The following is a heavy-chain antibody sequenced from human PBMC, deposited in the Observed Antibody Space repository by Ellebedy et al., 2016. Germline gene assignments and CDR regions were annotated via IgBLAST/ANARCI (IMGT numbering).Heavy chain of an antibody. CDR1: GGTFSSYA. J-gene: IGHJ5*02. CDR3: SARRGWFNP. V-gene: IGHV1-69*13. Sequence: SVKVSXXASGGTFSSYAISWVRQAPGQGLEWMGGIIPIFGTANYAQKFQGRVTITADESTSTAYMELSSLRSEDTAVYYCSARRGWFNPWGQGTLVTVSS. D-gene: IGHD5-12*01. CDR2: IIPIFGTA.